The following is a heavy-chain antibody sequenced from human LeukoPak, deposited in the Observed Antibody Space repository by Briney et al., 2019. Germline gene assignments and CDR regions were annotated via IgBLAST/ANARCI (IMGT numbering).Heavy chain of an antibody. CDR2: INDNGLNT. D-gene: IGHD6-19*01. V-gene: IGHV3-23*01. CDR1: GFTFNNYA. J-gene: IGHJ4*02. Sequence: PGGSLRLSCAASGFTFNNYAMSWVRQAPGKGLEWVSTINDNGLNTHYADSVKGRFTISRDDSKNTLHLQMNSLRVDDTALYYCTKGDGGWYPIDYWGQGVLVIVSS. CDR3: TKGDGGWYPIDY.